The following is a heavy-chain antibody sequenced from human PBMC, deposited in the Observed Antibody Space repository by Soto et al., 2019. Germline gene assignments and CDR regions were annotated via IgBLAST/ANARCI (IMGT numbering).Heavy chain of an antibody. J-gene: IGHJ1*01. CDR3: TRDFTWSEVY. V-gene: IGHV3-48*02. Sequence: GGSLSLSCAASGFTHSNYAMNWLRQAPENGLEWVAYISASSSSIYYADSVKGRFTISRDNAKNSLYLQMNSLSDEDTAGYYCTRDFTWSEVYWGQGVQVTVSS. CDR1: GFTHSNYA. D-gene: IGHD3-3*01. CDR2: ISASSSSI.